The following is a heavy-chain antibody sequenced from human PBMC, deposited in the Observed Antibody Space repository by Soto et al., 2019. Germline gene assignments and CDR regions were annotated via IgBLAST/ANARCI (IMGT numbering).Heavy chain of an antibody. CDR1: GYTFTSYA. CDR3: AGGIAAAGIPFDY. CDR2: INAGNGNT. J-gene: IGHJ4*02. D-gene: IGHD6-13*01. V-gene: IGHV1-3*01. Sequence: ASVKVSCKASGYTFTSYAMHWVRQAPGQRLEWMGWINAGNGNTKYSQKFQGRVTITRDTSASTAYMELSSLRSEDTAVYYCAGGIAAAGIPFDYWGQGTLVTVSS.